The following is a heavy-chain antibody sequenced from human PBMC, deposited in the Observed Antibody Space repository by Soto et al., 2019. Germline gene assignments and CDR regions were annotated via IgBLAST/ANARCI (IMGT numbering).Heavy chain of an antibody. J-gene: IGHJ4*02. D-gene: IGHD7-27*01. CDR3: TRRASNWGFSDC. CDR1: GFTFSNYV. V-gene: IGHV3-23*01. CDR2: IAESDGRT. Sequence: EVQLLESGGGLVQPGGSLRLSCVASGFTFSNYVMNWVRQAPGKGLEWVSSIAESDGRTFYADSVKGRFTITRDNSKDTLYLEMNSLRADDTALYYCTRRASNWGFSDCWGQGTLVTVSS.